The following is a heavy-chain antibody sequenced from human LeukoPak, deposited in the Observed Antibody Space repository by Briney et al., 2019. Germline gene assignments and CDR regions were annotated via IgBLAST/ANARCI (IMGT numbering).Heavy chain of an antibody. CDR2: IYYSGST. CDR1: GGSISSYY. J-gene: IGHJ3*02. D-gene: IGHD3-3*01. V-gene: IGHV4-59*01. Sequence: SETLSLTCTVSGGSISSYYWSWIRQPPGKGLEWIGYIYYSGSTNYNPSLKSRVTISVDTSKNQFSPKLSSVTAADTAVYYCARSYDFWSGYDAFDIWGQGTMVTVSS. CDR3: ARSYDFWSGYDAFDI.